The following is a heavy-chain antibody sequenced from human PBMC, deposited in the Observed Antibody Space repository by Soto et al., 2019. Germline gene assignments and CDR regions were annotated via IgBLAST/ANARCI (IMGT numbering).Heavy chain of an antibody. J-gene: IGHJ4*02. V-gene: IGHV1-69*01. CDR3: ARGKPTEGRVDTAMVND. CDR1: GGTFSSYA. Sequence: QVQLVQSGAEVKKPGSSVKVSCKASGGTFSSYAISWVRQAPGQGLEWMGGIIPIFGTANYAQKFQGRVTITADESTNTAYMELSSLRSEDTAVYYCARGKPTEGRVDTAMVNDWGQGTLVTVSS. CDR2: IIPIFGTA. D-gene: IGHD5-18*01.